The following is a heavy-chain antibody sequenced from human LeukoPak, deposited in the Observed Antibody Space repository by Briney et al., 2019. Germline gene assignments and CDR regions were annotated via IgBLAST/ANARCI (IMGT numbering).Heavy chain of an antibody. Sequence: GGSLRLSCAASGFTFSSYAMSWVRQAPGKGLEWVSAISGSGGSTYYADSVKGRFTISRDNSKNTLYLQMNSLRAEDTAVYYCAEDRGTVIRPYYFDYWGQGTLVTVSS. CDR3: AEDRGTVIRPYYFDY. CDR1: GFTFSSYA. J-gene: IGHJ4*02. CDR2: ISGSGGST. V-gene: IGHV3-23*01. D-gene: IGHD4-17*01.